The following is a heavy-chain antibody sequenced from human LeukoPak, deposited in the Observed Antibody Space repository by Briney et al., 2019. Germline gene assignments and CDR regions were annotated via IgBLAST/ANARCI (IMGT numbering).Heavy chain of an antibody. CDR1: GYTFTSYG. J-gene: IGHJ4*02. CDR2: ISAYNGNT. CDR3: ARDIFPFLWFGELSRWYFDY. V-gene: IGHV1-18*01. D-gene: IGHD3-10*01. Sequence: ASVKVSCTASGYTFTSYGISWVRQAPGQGLEWMGWISAYNGNTNYAQKLQGRVTMTTDTSTSTAYMELRSLRSDDTAVYYCARDIFPFLWFGELSRWYFDYWGQGTLVTVSS.